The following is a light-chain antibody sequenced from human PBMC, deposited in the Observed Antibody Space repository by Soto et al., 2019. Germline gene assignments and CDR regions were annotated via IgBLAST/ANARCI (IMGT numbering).Light chain of an antibody. CDR1: QSVSSGY. J-gene: IGKJ1*01. CDR2: RAF. V-gene: IGKV3-20*01. CDR3: QQYVASPPSWT. Sequence: EIVLTQSPGTLSLSPGERATLSCRSSQSVSSGYLAWYQQKPGQAPRLLIFRAFNRATGIPDRFSGSGSGTDVPLPISRLEPADVAVYYCQQYVASPPSWTFGQGTKVEIK.